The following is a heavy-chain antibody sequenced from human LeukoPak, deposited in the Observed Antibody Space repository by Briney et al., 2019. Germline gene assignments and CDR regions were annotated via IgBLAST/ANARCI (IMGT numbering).Heavy chain of an antibody. V-gene: IGHV5-51*01. CDR1: GYTFSSYW. Sequence: GGSLRLSCKGSGYTFSSYWIGWVRQMPGKGLEWMGIIYPGDSDTRYSLSLQGQVTISVDTSIGTAYLQWSSLKASDTAIYYCARQNDFRLDYWGQGTLVTVSS. CDR3: ARQNDFRLDY. CDR2: IYPGDSDT. J-gene: IGHJ4*02. D-gene: IGHD3-3*01.